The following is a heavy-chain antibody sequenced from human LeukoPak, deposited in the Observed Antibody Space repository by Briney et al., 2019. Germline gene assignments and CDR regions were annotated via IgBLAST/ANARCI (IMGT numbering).Heavy chain of an antibody. CDR2: INHSGST. CDR3: ARAVLEHTYNYAFDI. D-gene: IGHD1/OR15-1a*01. J-gene: IGHJ3*02. V-gene: IGHV4-34*01. CDR1: GGSFSGYY. Sequence: PSETLSLTCAVYGGSFSGYYWSWIRQPPGKGLEWIGEINHSGSTNYNPSLKSRVTISVDTSKNQFSLKLSSVTAADTAVYYCARAVLEHTYNYAFDIWGQGTMVTVSS.